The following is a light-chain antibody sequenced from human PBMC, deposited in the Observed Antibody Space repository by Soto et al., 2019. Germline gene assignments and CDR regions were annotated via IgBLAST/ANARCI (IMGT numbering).Light chain of an antibody. V-gene: IGKV1-33*01. J-gene: IGKJ5*01. Sequence: DIQMTQSPSVLSASVGDRVTISCQASQDIGNFLNWYQQKPGKAPYLLIYDASNLDTGVSSRFSGRGSGRQFSITITSLQPDDVATYFCQQYGSLPITFGQGTRLEI. CDR3: QQYGSLPIT. CDR1: QDIGNF. CDR2: DAS.